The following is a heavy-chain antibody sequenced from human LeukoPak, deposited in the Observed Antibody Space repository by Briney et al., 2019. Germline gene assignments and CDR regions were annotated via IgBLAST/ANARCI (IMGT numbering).Heavy chain of an antibody. CDR3: AGWVSRRVVGWFDP. Sequence: GGSLRLSCAASGFTFSSYSMNWVRQAPGKGLEWVSYISSSSSTIYYADSVKGRFTISGDNAKNSLYLQMNSLRAEDTAVYYCAGWVSRRVVGWFDPWGQGTLVTVSS. J-gene: IGHJ5*02. V-gene: IGHV3-48*04. CDR2: ISSSSSTI. D-gene: IGHD2-21*01. CDR1: GFTFSSYS.